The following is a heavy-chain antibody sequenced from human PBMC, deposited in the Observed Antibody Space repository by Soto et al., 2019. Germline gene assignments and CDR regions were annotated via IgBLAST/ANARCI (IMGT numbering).Heavy chain of an antibody. Sequence: SETLSLTCTVSGGSISSYYWSWIRQSPSRGLEWLGRTYYRSQWYTDYAVSVESRIYIYPDTSKNQFSLQLNSVTPEDTAVYYCAREPTIVRGIINHFDFWGQGALVTVSS. V-gene: IGHV6-1*01. CDR2: TYYRSQWYT. D-gene: IGHD3-10*01. J-gene: IGHJ4*02. CDR1: GGSISSYY. CDR3: AREPTIVRGIINHFDF.